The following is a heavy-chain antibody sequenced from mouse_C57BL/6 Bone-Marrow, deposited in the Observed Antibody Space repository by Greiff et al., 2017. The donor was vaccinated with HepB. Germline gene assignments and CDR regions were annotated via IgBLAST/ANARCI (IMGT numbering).Heavy chain of an antibody. J-gene: IGHJ2*01. CDR1: GYAFTNYL. V-gene: IGHV1-54*01. CDR2: INPGSGGT. Sequence: VKLMESGAELVRPGTSVKVSCKASGYAFTNYLIEWVKQRPGQGLEWIGVINPGSGGTNYNEKFKGKATLTADKSSSTAYMQLSSLTSEDSAVYVCARGGGDFDYWGQGTTLTVSS. CDR3: ARGGGDFDY.